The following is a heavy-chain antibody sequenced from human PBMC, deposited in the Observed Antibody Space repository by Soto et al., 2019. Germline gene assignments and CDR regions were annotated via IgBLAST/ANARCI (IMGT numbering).Heavy chain of an antibody. CDR3: ARAGYSSSLAY. CDR2: IYSGVNT. V-gene: IGHV3-53*01. CDR1: GFIVSSFY. Sequence: GGSLRLSCADPGFIVSSFYMNWVRQAPGKGLEWVSVIYSGVNTHYAAAVKGRFIISRDNSKNSLYLQMNSLRAEDTAVYYCARAGYSSSLAYWGQGTLVTVSS. J-gene: IGHJ4*02. D-gene: IGHD6-19*01.